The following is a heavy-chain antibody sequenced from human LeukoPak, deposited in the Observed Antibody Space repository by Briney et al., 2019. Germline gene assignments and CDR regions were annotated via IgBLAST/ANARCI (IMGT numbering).Heavy chain of an antibody. J-gene: IGHJ6*03. CDR1: GFTLSNNW. CDR3: AKSSPRQTTHYMDV. V-gene: IGHV3-33*06. CDR2: IWYDGSNK. D-gene: IGHD4-17*01. Sequence: SGGSLRLPCAGSGFTLSNNWMGWVRQAPGKGLEWVAVIWYDGSNKYYADSVKGRFTISRDNSKNTLYLQMNSLRAEDTAVYYCAKSSPRQTTHYMDVWGKGTTVTVSS.